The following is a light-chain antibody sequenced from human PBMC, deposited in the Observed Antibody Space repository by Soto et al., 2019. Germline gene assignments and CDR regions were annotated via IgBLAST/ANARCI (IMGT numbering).Light chain of an antibody. Sequence: EIVLTQSPGSLSLSPGERATLSCRASQSVDSSFFAWYQQKPGQAPRLLFYGASNRATGIPDRFSGRGSGTDFTLTITGLEPEDFAVYYCQQYVSSVTFGQGTKVEIK. CDR3: QQYVSSVT. J-gene: IGKJ1*01. CDR2: GAS. CDR1: QSVDSSF. V-gene: IGKV3-20*01.